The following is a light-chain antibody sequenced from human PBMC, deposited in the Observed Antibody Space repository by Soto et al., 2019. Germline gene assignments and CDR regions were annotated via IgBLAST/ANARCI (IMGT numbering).Light chain of an antibody. J-gene: IGLJ2*01. CDR3: SSYTSSVTLV. CDR2: DVS. V-gene: IGLV2-14*03. CDR1: SSDVGGYNF. Sequence: QSVLTQPASVSGSPGQSITISCTGTSSDVGGYNFVAWYQQHPGKAPKLIIYDVSSRPSGVSYRFSGSKSGNTASLTISGLQAEDEADYYCSSYTSSVTLVFGGGTKLTVL.